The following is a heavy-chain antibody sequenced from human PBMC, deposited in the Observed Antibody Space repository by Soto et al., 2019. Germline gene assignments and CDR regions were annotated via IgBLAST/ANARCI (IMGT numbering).Heavy chain of an antibody. CDR3: ARDTHDYGDYEATISFDY. Sequence: ASVKVSCKASGYTFTIYGISWVRQAPGQGLEWMGWISAYNGNTNYAQKLQGRVTMTTDTSTSTAYMELRSLRSDDTAVYYCARDTHDYGDYEATISFDYWGQGTLVTVSS. CDR1: GYTFTIYG. D-gene: IGHD4-17*01. V-gene: IGHV1-18*01. CDR2: ISAYNGNT. J-gene: IGHJ4*02.